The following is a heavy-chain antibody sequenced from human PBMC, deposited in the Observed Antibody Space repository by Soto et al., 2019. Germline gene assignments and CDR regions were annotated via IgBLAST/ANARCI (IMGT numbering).Heavy chain of an antibody. CDR3: THTRGWPPSAFDI. Sequence: PGGSLRVSSVGAACYDFEGAWRNWVKTIPGKGLEWVASIKSRSSGGTIDYAAPVKGRFTISRDDSKDTLSLQMNSLNSEDTAVYYCTHTRGWPPSAFDIWGQGTLVTVSS. CDR1: ACYDFEGAW. V-gene: IGHV3-15*07. J-gene: IGHJ3*02. D-gene: IGHD2-15*01. CDR2: IKSRSSGGTI.